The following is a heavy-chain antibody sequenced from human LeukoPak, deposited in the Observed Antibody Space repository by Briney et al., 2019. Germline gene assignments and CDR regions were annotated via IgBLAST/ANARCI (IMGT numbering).Heavy chain of an antibody. Sequence: GGSLRLSCAASGFTFSSYAMHWVRQAPGKGLEWVAVISYDGSNKYYADSVKGRFTISRDNSKNTLYLQMNSLRAEDTAVYYCASESIAVADFDYWGQGTLVTVSS. CDR3: ASESIAVADFDY. CDR2: ISYDGSNK. V-gene: IGHV3-30*04. D-gene: IGHD6-19*01. J-gene: IGHJ4*02. CDR1: GFTFSSYA.